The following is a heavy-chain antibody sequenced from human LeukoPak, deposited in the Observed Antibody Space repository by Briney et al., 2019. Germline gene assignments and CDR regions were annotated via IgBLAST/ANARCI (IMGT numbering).Heavy chain of an antibody. CDR3: ARGPGGSYSNYALYYFDS. J-gene: IGHJ4*02. Sequence: ASVKVSCKASGYTFTGYYMHWVRQAPGQGLEWMGWINPNSGGTNYAQKFQGRVTMTRDTSISTAYMELSRLRSDDTAVYYCARGPGGSYSNYALYYFDSWGQGTLVTVSS. V-gene: IGHV1-2*02. CDR1: GYTFTGYY. D-gene: IGHD4-11*01. CDR2: INPNSGGT.